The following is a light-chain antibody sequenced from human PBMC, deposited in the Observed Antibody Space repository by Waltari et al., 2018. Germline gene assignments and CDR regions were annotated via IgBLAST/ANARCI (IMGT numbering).Light chain of an antibody. CDR3: LQDYEYPLT. V-gene: IGKV1-6*01. CDR2: SAT. CDR1: QVIQSD. Sequence: AIQMTQSPSSLGASVGDRVTITCRASQVIQSDLGWYQQKAGKAPNLLIHSATTLQSGVPARFSCSASGTDFTLTINGLQPEDFATYYCLQDYEYPLTFDGGTRVDIK. J-gene: IGKJ4*01.